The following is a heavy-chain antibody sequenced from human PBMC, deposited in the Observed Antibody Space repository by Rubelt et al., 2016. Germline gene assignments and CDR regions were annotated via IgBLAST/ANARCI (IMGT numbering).Heavy chain of an antibody. V-gene: IGHV4-4*02. CDR2: IYHSGST. J-gene: IGHJ4*02. D-gene: IGHD3-16*01. Sequence: QVQLQESGPGLVKPSGTLSLTCAVSGGSISSSNWWSWVRQPPGKGLEWIGEIYHSGSTNYNPSLNGRGTISGDKSKNQVSLKLSFVTAADTAVYYCARRPLELGGTFDYWGQGTLVTVSS. CDR1: GGSISSSNW. CDR3: ARRPLELGGTFDY.